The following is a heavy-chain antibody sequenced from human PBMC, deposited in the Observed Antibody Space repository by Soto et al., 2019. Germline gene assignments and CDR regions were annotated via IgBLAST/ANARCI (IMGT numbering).Heavy chain of an antibody. CDR1: GYSFTSYW. V-gene: IGHV5-10-1*01. J-gene: IGHJ4*02. CDR3: ARAPRGNYGYPSYFDY. Sequence: PGKSLKVSCKGSGYSFTSYWISWVRQMPGKGLEWMGRIDPSDSYTNYSPSFQGHVTISADKSISTAYLQWSSLKASDTAVYYCARAPRGNYGYPSYFDYWGQGTLVTVSS. D-gene: IGHD3-10*01. CDR2: IDPSDSYT.